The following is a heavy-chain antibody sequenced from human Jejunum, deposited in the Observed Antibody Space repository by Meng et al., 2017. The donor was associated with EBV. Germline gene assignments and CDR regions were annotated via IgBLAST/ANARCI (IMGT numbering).Heavy chain of an antibody. Sequence: QLLQSGSELKKPGASVKVSCKASGYTFSRYAMNWVRQAPGQGLEWMGWINTRTGNPAYAQGFTGRFVFSLDTSVSTAYLQISSLKAEDTAVYYCASDISTATFGYWGQGTLVTVSS. J-gene: IGHJ4*02. V-gene: IGHV7-4-1*02. D-gene: IGHD2-21*02. CDR2: INTRTGNP. CDR1: GYTFSRYA. CDR3: ASDISTATFGY.